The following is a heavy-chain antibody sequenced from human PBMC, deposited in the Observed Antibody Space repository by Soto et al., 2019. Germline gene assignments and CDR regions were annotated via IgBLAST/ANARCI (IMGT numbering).Heavy chain of an antibody. V-gene: IGHV4-39*01. CDR1: GGSISSRSFF. D-gene: IGHD3-22*01. Sequence: QVQLQESGPGLVKSAETLSLTCTVSGGSISSRSFFWGWIRQPPGRGLEWIGSIYYSRSTYYNPSLKSRVTISADTSKNQFSLQWRSVTAADTAVYYCARLYGSGYYSPDYWGQGTLVTVSS. CDR2: IYYSRST. CDR3: ARLYGSGYYSPDY. J-gene: IGHJ4*02.